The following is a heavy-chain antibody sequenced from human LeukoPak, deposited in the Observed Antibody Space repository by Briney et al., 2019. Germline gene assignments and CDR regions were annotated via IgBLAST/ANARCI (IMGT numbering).Heavy chain of an antibody. D-gene: IGHD6-19*01. J-gene: IGHJ4*02. CDR1: GFTFSNYA. CDR2: IGGSGDSI. V-gene: IGHV3-23*01. Sequence: GGSLRLSCAASGFTFSNYAMTWVRQAPGKGLQWVSIIGGSGDSIYYADSVKGRFTISRDSSQNTLYLQMNSLRAEDTAVYYCAREPHSSGWSRQSYYFDYWGQGTLVTVSS. CDR3: AREPHSSGWSRQSYYFDY.